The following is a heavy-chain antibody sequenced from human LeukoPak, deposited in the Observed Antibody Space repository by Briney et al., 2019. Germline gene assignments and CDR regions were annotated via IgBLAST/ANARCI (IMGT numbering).Heavy chain of an antibody. CDR2: IIPIFGIV. J-gene: IGHJ4*02. Sequence: SVKGSCTASGGAFTSYAISWVRQAPGQGLEWMGGIIPIFGIVNYAQKFQGIVTITPDESPSTAYMELSTLRSADTGVYYCTRDPNLLGGTAMVASWGQGPLVPVP. CDR3: TRDPNLLGGTAMVAS. D-gene: IGHD5-18*01. CDR1: GGAFTSYA. V-gene: IGHV1-69*13.